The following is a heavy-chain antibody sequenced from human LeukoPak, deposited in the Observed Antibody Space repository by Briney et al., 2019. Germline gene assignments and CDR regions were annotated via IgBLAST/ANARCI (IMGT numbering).Heavy chain of an antibody. CDR3: ARRTTIFPRRYFFDY. V-gene: IGHV3-7*01. CDR2: IKEDGSET. J-gene: IGHJ4*02. Sequence: GGSLRLSCAASGFTFSSYGMSWVRQAPGKGLEWVANIKEDGSETYYAESVMGRFTISRDNAENSLFLQMTSLRGEDTAVYFCARRTTIFPRRYFFDYWGQGTLVTVSS. D-gene: IGHD3-3*01. CDR1: GFTFSSYG.